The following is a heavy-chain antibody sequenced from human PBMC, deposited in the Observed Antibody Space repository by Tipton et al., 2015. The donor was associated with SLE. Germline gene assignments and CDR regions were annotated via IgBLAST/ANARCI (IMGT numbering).Heavy chain of an antibody. CDR3: ARGVRIAVVKGWYFDL. Sequence: QVQLVQSGAEMKKPGDTVEVSCKGLGYTFMNYGISWVRQAPGQGLEWMGWISDHNGNTNYVQKFQGRVTMTTDTATSTGYMELRSLRSDDTAVYYCARGVRIAVVKGWYFDLWGRGTLVTVSS. J-gene: IGHJ2*01. CDR2: ISDHNGNT. D-gene: IGHD6-19*01. CDR1: GYTFMNYG. V-gene: IGHV1-18*01.